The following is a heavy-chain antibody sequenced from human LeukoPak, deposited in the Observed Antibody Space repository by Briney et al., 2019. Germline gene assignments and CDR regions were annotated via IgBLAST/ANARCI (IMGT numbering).Heavy chain of an antibody. CDR3: ARKPTPVLRVYYMDV. CDR2: INHSGST. CDR1: GGSISSSSYY. Sequence: SETLSLTCTVSGGSISSSSYYWGWIRQPPGKGLEWIGEINHSGSTNYNPSLKSRVTISVDTSKNQFSLKLSSVTAADTAVYYCARKPTPVLRVYYMDVWGKGTTVTVSS. J-gene: IGHJ6*03. V-gene: IGHV4-39*07.